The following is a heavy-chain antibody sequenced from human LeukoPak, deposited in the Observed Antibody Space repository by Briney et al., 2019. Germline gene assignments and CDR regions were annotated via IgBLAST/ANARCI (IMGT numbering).Heavy chain of an antibody. D-gene: IGHD3-22*01. CDR2: IYYSGST. CDR1: GGSISSYY. J-gene: IGHJ4*02. CDR3: ARGDYDSSGYYDC. Sequence: PSETLSLTCTVSGGSISSYYGSWIRQPPGKGLEWIGYIYYSGSTNYNPSLKSRVTISVDTSRNQFSLELSSVTAADTAVYYCARGDYDSSGYYDCWGQGTLVTVSS. V-gene: IGHV4-59*01.